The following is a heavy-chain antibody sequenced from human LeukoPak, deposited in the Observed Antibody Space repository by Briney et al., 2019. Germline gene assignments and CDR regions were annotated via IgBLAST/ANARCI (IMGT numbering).Heavy chain of an antibody. J-gene: IGHJ4*02. CDR1: GFTFSSYG. D-gene: IGHD1-26*01. Sequence: HTGGSLRLSCAASGFTFSSYGMNWVRQAPGKGLEWVSYISSSSTTIYYADSVKGRFTISRDNAKNSLYLQMNSLRAEDTAVYYCARVGANRGIDYWGQGTLVTVSS. CDR2: ISSSSTTI. V-gene: IGHV3-48*04. CDR3: ARVGANRGIDY.